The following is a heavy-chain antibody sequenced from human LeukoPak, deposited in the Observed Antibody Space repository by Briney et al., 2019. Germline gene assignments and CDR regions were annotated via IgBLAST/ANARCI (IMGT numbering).Heavy chain of an antibody. D-gene: IGHD1-26*01. CDR1: GFTFSSYA. CDR2: ISYDGSNK. CDR3: AKDLSGSYSLFDY. V-gene: IGHV3-30-3*01. Sequence: PGGSLRLSCAASGFTFSSYAMHWVRQAPGKGLEWVAVISYDGSNKYYADSVKGRFTISRDNSKNSLYLQMNSLRAEDTALYYCAKDLSGSYSLFDYWGQGTLVTVSS. J-gene: IGHJ4*02.